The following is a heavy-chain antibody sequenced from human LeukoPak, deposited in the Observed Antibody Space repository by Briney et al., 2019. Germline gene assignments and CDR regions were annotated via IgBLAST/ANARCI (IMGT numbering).Heavy chain of an antibody. CDR3: AKDLTSGATRLAAMGTHAFDI. J-gene: IGHJ3*02. CDR2: ISGSGGST. CDR1: GFTFRSYA. D-gene: IGHD3-16*01. V-gene: IGHV3-23*01. Sequence: PGGSLRLSCAASGFTFRSYAMSWVRQAPGKGLEWVSAISGSGGSTYYADSVKGRFTISRDNSKNTLYLQMNSLRAEDTAVYYCAKDLTSGATRLAAMGTHAFDIWGQGTMVTVSS.